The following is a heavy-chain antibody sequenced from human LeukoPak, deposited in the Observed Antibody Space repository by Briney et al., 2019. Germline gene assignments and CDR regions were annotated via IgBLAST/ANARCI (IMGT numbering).Heavy chain of an antibody. D-gene: IGHD2-2*01. CDR3: ASRLYCSNTRCRNFPFAY. CDR2: IIPIFGTA. J-gene: IGHJ4*02. V-gene: IGHV1-69*13. CDR1: GGTLSSYA. Sequence: GPSVKVSCQASGGTLSSYAINWVRPPPGHWLEWMGGIIPIFGTANYAQKFQDRVTLTADESARTAYMELSSLIPEEQAIYYCASRLYCSNTRCRNFPFAYWGQGTLVTVSS.